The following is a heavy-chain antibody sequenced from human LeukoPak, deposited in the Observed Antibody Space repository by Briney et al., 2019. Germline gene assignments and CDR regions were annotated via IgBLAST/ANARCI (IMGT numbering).Heavy chain of an antibody. V-gene: IGHV1-2*02. D-gene: IGHD2-8*01. J-gene: IGHJ5*02. CDR2: INPNSGGT. Sequence: ASVKVSCKASGYTFNGYYMHWVRQAPGQGREWMGWINPNSGGTNYAQKFQGRVTMTRDTSISTAYMELSRLRSDDTAVYYCARDIVLLGDNWFDPWGQGTLVTVSS. CDR3: ARDIVLLGDNWFDP. CDR1: GYTFNGYY.